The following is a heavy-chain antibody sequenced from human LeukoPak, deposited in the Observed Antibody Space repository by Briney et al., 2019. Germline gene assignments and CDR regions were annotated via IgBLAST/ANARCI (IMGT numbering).Heavy chain of an antibody. CDR2: IKSDGSSI. CDR1: GFTFSSYG. Sequence: GGSLRLSCAASGFTFSSYGMHWVRECPGKGLVWVSCIKSDGSSITYADSVKGRFTISRDNAKNTLYLQMNSLRAEDTAVYYCARGHTITWELPERWGQGTLVTVSS. D-gene: IGHD1-26*01. CDR3: ARGHTITWELPER. J-gene: IGHJ4*02. V-gene: IGHV3-74*01.